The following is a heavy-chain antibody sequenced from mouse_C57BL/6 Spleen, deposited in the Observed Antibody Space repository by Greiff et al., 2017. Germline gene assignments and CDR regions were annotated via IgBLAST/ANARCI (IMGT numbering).Heavy chain of an antibody. CDR1: GYSFTGYY. Sequence: EVQLQQSGPELVKPGASVKISCKASGYSFTGYYMHWVKQSHGNILDWIGYIFPFNGVSSYNKKFKGKATLTVDKSSSTAYMELRSLTSEDSAVYYWANHYGSSYDYAMDYWGQGTSVTVSS. CDR2: IFPFNGVS. V-gene: IGHV1-31*01. CDR3: ANHYGSSYDYAMDY. J-gene: IGHJ4*01. D-gene: IGHD1-1*01.